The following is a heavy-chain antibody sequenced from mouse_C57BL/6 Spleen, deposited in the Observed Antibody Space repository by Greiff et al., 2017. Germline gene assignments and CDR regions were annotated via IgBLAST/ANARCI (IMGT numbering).Heavy chain of an antibody. CDR1: GYTFTSYW. V-gene: IGHV1-74*01. CDR3: ARGGGSYGDY. Sequence: QVQLQQPGAELVKPGASVKVSCKASGYTFTSYWMHWVKQRPGQGLEWIGRIHPSDSDTIYNQQFKGKDTLTVDKSSSTAYMQISRLTAEDTAVYYCARGGGSYGDYWGQGTTLTVSS. J-gene: IGHJ2*01. CDR2: IHPSDSDT. D-gene: IGHD1-1*02.